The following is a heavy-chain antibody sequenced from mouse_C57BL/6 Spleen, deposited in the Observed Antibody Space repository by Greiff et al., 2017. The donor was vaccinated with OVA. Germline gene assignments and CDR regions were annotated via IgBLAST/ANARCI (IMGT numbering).Heavy chain of an antibody. CDR2: ISYDGSN. J-gene: IGHJ1*03. CDR3: AEGGDWYFDV. CDR1: GYSITSGYY. Sequence: VQLKESGPGLVKPSQSLSLTCSVTGYSITSGYYWNWIRQFPGNKLEWMGYISYDGSNNYNPSLKNRISITRDTSKNQFFLKLNSVTTEDTATYDCAEGGDWYFDVWGTGTTVTVSS. V-gene: IGHV3-6*01.